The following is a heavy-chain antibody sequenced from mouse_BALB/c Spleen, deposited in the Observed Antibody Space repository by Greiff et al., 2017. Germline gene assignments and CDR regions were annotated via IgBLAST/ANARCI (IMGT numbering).Heavy chain of an antibody. CDR3: ARGDGYYVFFAD. CDR2: ISYSGST. J-gene: IGHJ3*01. D-gene: IGHD2-3*01. CDR1: GYSITSDYA. Sequence: EVQLQQSGPGLVKPSQSLSLTCTVTGYSITSDYAWNWIRQFPGNKLEWMGYISYSGSTSYNPSLKSRISITRDTSKNQFFLQLNSVTTEDTATYYCARGDGYYVFFADWGQGTLVTVSA. V-gene: IGHV3-2*02.